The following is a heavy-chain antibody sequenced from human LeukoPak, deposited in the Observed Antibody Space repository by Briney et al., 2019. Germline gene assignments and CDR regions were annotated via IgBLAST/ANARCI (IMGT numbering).Heavy chain of an antibody. CDR1: GFTFSSYW. CDR3: ARDGRWINYYDGNSPV. V-gene: IGHV3-74*01. CDR2: INSDGSST. J-gene: IGHJ4*02. Sequence: GGSLRLSCAASGFTFSSYWMHWVRQAPGKGLVWVSRINSDGSSTNYADSVKGRFTISRDNAKNSLYLQMNSLRVEDTAVYYCARDGRWINYYDGNSPVWGQGTLVTVSS. D-gene: IGHD3-22*01.